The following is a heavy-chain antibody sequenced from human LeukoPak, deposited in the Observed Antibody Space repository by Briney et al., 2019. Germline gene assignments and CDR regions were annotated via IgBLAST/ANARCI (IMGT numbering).Heavy chain of an antibody. CDR1: GGSISSYY. CDR3: ARDWLDSSGWYDRYYYYGMDV. D-gene: IGHD6-19*01. Sequence: PSETLSLTCTVSGGSISSYYWSWIRQPPGKGLEWIAYISDIGSINYNPSLKSRVTMSVDTSKNQFSLKLSSVAAADTAVYYCARDWLDSSGWYDRYYYYGMDVWGQGTTVTVSS. J-gene: IGHJ6*02. CDR2: ISDIGSI. V-gene: IGHV4-59*12.